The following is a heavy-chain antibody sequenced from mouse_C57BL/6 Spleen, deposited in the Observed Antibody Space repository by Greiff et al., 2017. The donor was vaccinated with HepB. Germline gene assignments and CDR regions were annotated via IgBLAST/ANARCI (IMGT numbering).Heavy chain of an antibody. V-gene: IGHV5-4*03. J-gene: IGHJ4*01. CDR2: ISDGGSYT. CDR1: GFTFSSYA. Sequence: EVKLVESGGGLVKPGGSLKLSCAASGFTFSSYAMSWVRQTPEKRLEWVATISDGGSYTYYPDNVKGRFTISRDNAKNNLYLQMSHLKSEDTAMYYCARGGGRSRRAMDYWGQGTSVTVSS. CDR3: ARGGGRSRRAMDY.